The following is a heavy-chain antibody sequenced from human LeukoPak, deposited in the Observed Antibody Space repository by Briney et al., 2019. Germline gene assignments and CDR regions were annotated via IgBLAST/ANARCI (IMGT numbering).Heavy chain of an antibody. D-gene: IGHD5-18*01. Sequence: SQTLSLTCTVSGGSISSGSYYWSWIRQPAGKGLEWIGRIYTSGSTNYNPSLKSRVIISVDTSKNQFSLKLSSVTAADTAVYYCASQRRGYSSYFDYWGQGTLVTVSS. CDR3: ASQRRGYSSYFDY. V-gene: IGHV4-61*02. J-gene: IGHJ4*02. CDR1: GGSISSGSYY. CDR2: IYTSGST.